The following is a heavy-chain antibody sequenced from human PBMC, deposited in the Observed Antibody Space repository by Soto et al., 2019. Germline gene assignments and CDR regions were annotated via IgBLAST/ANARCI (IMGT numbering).Heavy chain of an antibody. D-gene: IGHD1-26*01. Sequence: ASVKVSCKASGYTFTSYYMHWVRQAPGQGLEWMGIINPSGGSTSYAQKFQGRVTMTRDTSTSTVYMELSSLRSEDTAVYYCARESALVGATPKYYFDYWGQGTLVTVS. CDR2: INPSGGST. J-gene: IGHJ4*02. V-gene: IGHV1-46*01. CDR3: ARESALVGATPKYYFDY. CDR1: GYTFTSYY.